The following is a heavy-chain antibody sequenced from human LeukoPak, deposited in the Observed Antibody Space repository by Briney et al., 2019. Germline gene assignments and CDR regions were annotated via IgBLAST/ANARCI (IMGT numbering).Heavy chain of an antibody. CDR3: AKGAKRLGYCSGGTCYSNYDYYYMDV. V-gene: IGHV3-30*02. D-gene: IGHD2-15*01. CDR2: IRYDGSKK. Sequence: GGSLRLSCAASGFTFSSYGMHWVRQAPGKGLEWVAFIRYDGSKKYYADSVKGRFTISRDNSKNTLYLQMNSLRAEDTAVYYCAKGAKRLGYCSGGTCYSNYDYYYMDVWAKGPRSPSP. J-gene: IGHJ6*03. CDR1: GFTFSSYG.